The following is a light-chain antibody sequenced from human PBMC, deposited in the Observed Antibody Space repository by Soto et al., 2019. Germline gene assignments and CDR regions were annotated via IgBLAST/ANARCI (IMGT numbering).Light chain of an antibody. CDR2: GVT. CDR3: SSYTSASTLLYL. Sequence: QSALTQPASVSGSPGQSITISCTGTSSDVGGYNYVSWYQQHPGIAPKLLIYGVTNRPSGVSTRFSGSKSGNTASLTISGLHAEDEADYHCSSYTSASTLLYLFGNGTKVTVL. CDR1: SSDVGGYNY. V-gene: IGLV2-14*01. J-gene: IGLJ1*01.